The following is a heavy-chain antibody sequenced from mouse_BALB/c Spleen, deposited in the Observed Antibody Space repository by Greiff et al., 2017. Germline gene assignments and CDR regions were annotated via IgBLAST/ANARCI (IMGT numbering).Heavy chain of an antibody. CDR1: GYTFTNYW. J-gene: IGHJ4*01. D-gene: IGHD1-1*01. Sequence: QVQLQQSGAELVRPGTSVKISCKASGYTFTNYWLGWVKQRPGHGLEWIGDIYPGGGYTNYNEKFKGKATLTADTSSSTAYMQLSSLTSEDSAVYCCARGGSSYDYYAMDYWGQGTSVTVSS. CDR2: IYPGGGYT. CDR3: ARGGSSYDYYAMDY. V-gene: IGHV1-63*02.